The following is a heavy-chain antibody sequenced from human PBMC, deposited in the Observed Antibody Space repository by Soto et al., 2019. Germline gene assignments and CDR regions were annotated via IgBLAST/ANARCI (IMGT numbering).Heavy chain of an antibody. J-gene: IGHJ4*01. CDR1: GYTFTSYY. CDR2: INPSGGST. Sequence: GASVKVSCKASGYTFTSYYMHWVRQAPGQGLEWMGIINPSGGSTSYAQKFQGRVTMTRDTSTSTVYMELSSLRSEDTAVYYCASLTTMIRGVSYFDYWGQGTLVTVSS. CDR3: ASLTTMIRGVSYFDY. D-gene: IGHD3-10*01. V-gene: IGHV1-46*01.